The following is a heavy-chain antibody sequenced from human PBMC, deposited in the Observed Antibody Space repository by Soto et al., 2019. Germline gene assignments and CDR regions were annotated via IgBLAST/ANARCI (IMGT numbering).Heavy chain of an antibody. Sequence: KVSCKVSGYTLTELSMHWVRQAPGKGLEWMGGFDPEDGETIYAQKFQGRVTMTEDTSTDTAYMELSSLRSEDTAVYYCATTHSGWSGYPLLGDYWGQGTLVTVS. D-gene: IGHD3-3*01. CDR2: FDPEDGET. CDR1: GYTLTELS. V-gene: IGHV1-24*01. J-gene: IGHJ4*02. CDR3: ATTHSGWSGYPLLGDY.